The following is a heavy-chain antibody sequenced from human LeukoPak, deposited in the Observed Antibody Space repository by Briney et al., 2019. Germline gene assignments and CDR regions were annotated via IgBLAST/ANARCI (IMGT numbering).Heavy chain of an antibody. CDR1: GGSISSYY. V-gene: IGHV4-59*01. J-gene: IGHJ6*03. D-gene: IGHD6-13*01. CDR2: IYYTGST. CDR3: ARQQYYYYYYYMDV. Sequence: SETLSLTCTVSGGSISSYYWSWIRQPPGKGLEWIAYIYYTGSTNYNPSLKSRVTMSVDTSKNQFSLKLSSVTAADTAVYYCARQQYYYYYYYMDVWGKGTTVTISS.